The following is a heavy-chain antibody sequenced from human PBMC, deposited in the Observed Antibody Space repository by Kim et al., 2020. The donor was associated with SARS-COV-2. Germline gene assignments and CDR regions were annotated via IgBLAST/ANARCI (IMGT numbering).Heavy chain of an antibody. Sequence: ADSVKGRFTISRDNSKNTLYLQMNSLRAEDTAVYYCARGVVVVAATPDYWGQGTLVTVSS. CDR3: ARGVVVVAATPDY. J-gene: IGHJ4*02. V-gene: IGHV3-33*01. D-gene: IGHD2-15*01.